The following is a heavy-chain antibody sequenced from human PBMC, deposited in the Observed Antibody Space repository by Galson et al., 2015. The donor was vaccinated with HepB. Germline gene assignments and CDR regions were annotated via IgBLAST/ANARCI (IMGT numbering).Heavy chain of an antibody. CDR3: TRDGSEDRPESYFDD. Sequence: SLRLSCAASGVTFSSLGMHWVRQAPGKGLEWVAGTWCDGSKKFYADSVKGRFTISRDNSKNRLYLQMNSLGAEDTAVYYCTRDGSEDRPESYFDDWGQGTLVTVSS. D-gene: IGHD1-1*01. CDR2: TWCDGSKK. CDR1: GVTFSSLG. V-gene: IGHV3-33*01. J-gene: IGHJ4*02.